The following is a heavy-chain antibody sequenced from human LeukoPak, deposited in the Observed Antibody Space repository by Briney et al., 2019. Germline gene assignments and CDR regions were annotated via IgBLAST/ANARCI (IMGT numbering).Heavy chain of an antibody. CDR1: GASFSGSSHY. V-gene: IGHV4-39*07. Sequence: PSETLSLTCTVSGASFSGSSHYWGWIRQPPGKGLEWIGSIHYSGSSYYNPSLKSRVTMSVDTSKNQFSLKLSSVTAADTAVYYCARAHSSSRMMADYWGQGTLVTVSS. J-gene: IGHJ4*02. CDR3: ARAHSSSRMMADY. D-gene: IGHD6-13*01. CDR2: IHYSGSS.